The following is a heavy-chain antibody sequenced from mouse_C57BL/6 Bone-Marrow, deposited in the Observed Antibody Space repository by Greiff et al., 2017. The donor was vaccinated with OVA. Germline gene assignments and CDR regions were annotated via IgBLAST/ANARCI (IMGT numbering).Heavy chain of an antibody. CDR2: IDPETGGT. V-gene: IGHV1-15*01. CDR1: GYTFTDYE. J-gene: IGHJ3*01. CDR3: TRKDYYYGSSPFAY. Sequence: QVQLQQSGAELVRPGASVTLSCKASGYTFTDYEMHWVKQTPVHGLEWIGAIDPETGGTAYNQKFKGKAILTADKSSSTAYMELRSLTSEDSAVYYSTRKDYYYGSSPFAYWGQGTLVTVSA. D-gene: IGHD1-1*01.